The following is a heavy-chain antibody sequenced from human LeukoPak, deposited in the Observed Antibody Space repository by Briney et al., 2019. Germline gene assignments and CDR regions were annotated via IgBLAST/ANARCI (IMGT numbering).Heavy chain of an antibody. D-gene: IGHD3-22*01. Sequence: GGSLRLSCAASGFTFSGSAMHWVRQASGKGLEWVGRIRTKSNNYATTYGASVKGRFTISRDDSKNTAYLQMNSLKTEDTAVYYCADYDNSGNYYVNYWGQGTLVTVSS. V-gene: IGHV3-73*01. J-gene: IGHJ4*02. CDR1: GFTFSGSA. CDR2: IRTKSNNYAT. CDR3: ADYDNSGNYYVNY.